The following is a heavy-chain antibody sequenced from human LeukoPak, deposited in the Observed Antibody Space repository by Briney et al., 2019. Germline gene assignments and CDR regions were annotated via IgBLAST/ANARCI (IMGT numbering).Heavy chain of an antibody. J-gene: IGHJ4*02. CDR1: GYTFTSYG. D-gene: IGHD3-22*01. Sequence: ASVKVSCKASGYTFTSYGISWVRQAPGQGPEWMGWISAYNGNTNYAQKLQGRVTMTTDTSTSTAYMELRSLRSDDTAVYYCARDSTPYHYYDSSGYYEDYWGQGTLVTVSS. CDR3: ARDSTPYHYYDSSGYYEDY. V-gene: IGHV1-18*01. CDR2: ISAYNGNT.